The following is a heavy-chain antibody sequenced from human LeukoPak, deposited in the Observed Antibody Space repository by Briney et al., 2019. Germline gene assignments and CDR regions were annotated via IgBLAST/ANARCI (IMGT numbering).Heavy chain of an antibody. V-gene: IGHV1-69*06. CDR1: GYTFTGYY. CDR2: IIPIFGTA. CDR3: ARVLGSSWYHYYYYYMDV. Sequence: SVKVSCKASGYTFTGYYMHWVRQAPGQGLEWMGGIIPIFGTANYAQKFQGRVTITADKSTSTAYMELSSLRSEDTAVYYCARVLGSSWYHYYYYYMDVWGKGTTVTVSS. D-gene: IGHD6-13*01. J-gene: IGHJ6*03.